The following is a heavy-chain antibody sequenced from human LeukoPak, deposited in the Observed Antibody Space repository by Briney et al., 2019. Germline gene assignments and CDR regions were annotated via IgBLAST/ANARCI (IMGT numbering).Heavy chain of an antibody. CDR2: ISAYNGNT. CDR1: GYTFTSYG. CDR3: ARQQYYYDSSGYYFLGAFDI. V-gene: IGHV1-18*01. Sequence: AASVKVSCKASGYTFTSYGISWVRQAPGQGLEWMGWISAYNGNTNYAQKLQGRVTMTTDTSTSTAYMELRSLRSDDTAVYYCARQQYYYDSSGYYFLGAFDIWGQGTMVTVSS. D-gene: IGHD3-22*01. J-gene: IGHJ3*02.